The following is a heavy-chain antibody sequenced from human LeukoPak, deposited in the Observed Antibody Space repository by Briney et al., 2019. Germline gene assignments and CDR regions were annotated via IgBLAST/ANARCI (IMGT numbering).Heavy chain of an antibody. CDR1: GYSFVSHW. D-gene: IGHD6-13*01. V-gene: IGHV5-51*01. Sequence: GESLKISCKASGYSFVSHWIVWVRQMPGKGLEWLGIIYPGDSDTRYSPSFQGQVTISADKSISTAYLQWSSLKASDTAMYYCASSDSSSWSGNYFDYWGQGTLVTVSS. CDR3: ASSDSSSWSGNYFDY. J-gene: IGHJ4*02. CDR2: IYPGDSDT.